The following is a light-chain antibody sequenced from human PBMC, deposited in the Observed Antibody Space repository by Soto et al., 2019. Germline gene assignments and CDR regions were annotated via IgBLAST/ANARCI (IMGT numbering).Light chain of an antibody. CDR2: AAS. CDR3: QNYDRAPFT. Sequence: DLQMTQSPSSLSASVGDRVTITCRASQGIRNYLAWYQQKPGNVPKLLIYAASTSQSGVPSRFSGSGSGTDFTLTITSLQPEDVATYYCQNYDRAPFTFGPGTKVDIK. V-gene: IGKV1-27*01. CDR1: QGIRNY. J-gene: IGKJ3*01.